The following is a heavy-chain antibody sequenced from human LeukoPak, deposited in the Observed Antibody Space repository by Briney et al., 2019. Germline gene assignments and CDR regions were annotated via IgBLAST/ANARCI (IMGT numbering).Heavy chain of an antibody. Sequence: GGSLRLSCAASGFTVSSNYMSWVRQAPGKGLVWVSRINSGGSGTSYAASVEGRFTISRDNVKNTLYLQMDSLRAEDTAVYYCATSLGPLTEYWGQGTLVTVSS. V-gene: IGHV3-74*01. D-gene: IGHD7-27*01. CDR3: ATSLGPLTEY. J-gene: IGHJ4*02. CDR1: GFTVSSNY. CDR2: INSGGSGT.